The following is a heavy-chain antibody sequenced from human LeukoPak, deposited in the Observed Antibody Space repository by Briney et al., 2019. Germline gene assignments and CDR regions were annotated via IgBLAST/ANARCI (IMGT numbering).Heavy chain of an antibody. J-gene: IGHJ4*02. V-gene: IGHV4-4*07. CDR3: ARMNSTVTLRNPRLKPAGPLTG. D-gene: IGHD4-17*01. CDR1: GGSISSYY. CDR2: IYTSGST. Sequence: SETLSLTCTVSGGSISSYYWSWIRQPAGKGLEWIGRIYTSGSTNYNPSLKSRVTISVDTSKNQFSLKLSSVTAADTAVYYCARMNSTVTLRNPRLKPAGPLTGWGQGTLVTVSS.